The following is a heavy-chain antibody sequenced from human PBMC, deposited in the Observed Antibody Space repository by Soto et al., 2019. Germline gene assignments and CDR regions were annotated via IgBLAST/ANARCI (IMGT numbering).Heavy chain of an antibody. J-gene: IGHJ6*02. Sequence: SVKVSCKASGGTFRSYAIRWVGQAAGRAREWMGGIISINDTANNAQKLHGRVTLTTGEATSTDYLELRSLTSEDTDAYYCARRVAHASYYYYGMDVWGQGTTVTVSS. CDR1: GGTFRSYA. D-gene: IGHD2-15*01. V-gene: IGHV1-69*05. CDR2: IISINDTA. CDR3: ARRVAHASYYYYGMDV.